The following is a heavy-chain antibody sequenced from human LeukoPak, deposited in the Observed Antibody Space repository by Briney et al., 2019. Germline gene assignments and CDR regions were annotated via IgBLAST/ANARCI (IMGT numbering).Heavy chain of an antibody. D-gene: IGHD3-3*01. Sequence: RASVKVSCKTSGYSFTGYYMHWVRQAPGQGLEWMGWINPNSGRTNYAQKFQGRVTMTRDTSISTAYMELSRLRSDDTAVYYCARDLQYYDFWSGYYPGHDAFDIWGQGTMVTVSS. J-gene: IGHJ3*02. CDR3: ARDLQYYDFWSGYYPGHDAFDI. V-gene: IGHV1-2*02. CDR1: GYSFTGYY. CDR2: INPNSGRT.